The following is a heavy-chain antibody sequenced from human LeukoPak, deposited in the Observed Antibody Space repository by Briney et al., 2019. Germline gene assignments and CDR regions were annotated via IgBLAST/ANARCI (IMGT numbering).Heavy chain of an antibody. CDR3: ARLEVVVPAAIPGGVDY. J-gene: IGHJ4*02. Sequence: PSETLSLTCTVSGGSISNYYWSWLRRPPGKGLEWLGYIYYSGSTYYNPSLKSRVTISVDTSKNQFSLKLSSVTAADTAVYYCARLEVVVPAAIPGGVDYWGQGTLVTVSS. CDR1: GGSISNYY. CDR2: IYYSGST. V-gene: IGHV4-59*08. D-gene: IGHD2-2*02.